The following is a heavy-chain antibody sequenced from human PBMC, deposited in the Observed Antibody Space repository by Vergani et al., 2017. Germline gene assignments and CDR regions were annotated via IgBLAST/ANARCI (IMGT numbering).Heavy chain of an antibody. CDR3: ARVNTETNGHLYYYYYMDV. CDR1: GGSFTSYH. Sequence: QVQLQQWGGGLLKPSETLSLTCVVNGGSFTSYHWTWIRQSPGEGLEWVVDIDHTGRPDYNPSLQSRLTMSVDKSRNQFSLTLNSVTATDTAIYFCARVNTETNGHLYYYYYMDVWGQGTAVTVS. V-gene: IGHV4-34*01. CDR2: IDHTGRP. D-gene: IGHD4-11*01. J-gene: IGHJ6*03.